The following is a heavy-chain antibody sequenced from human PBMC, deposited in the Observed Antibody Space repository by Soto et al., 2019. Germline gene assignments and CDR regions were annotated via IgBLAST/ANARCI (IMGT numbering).Heavy chain of an antibody. Sequence: ASLKVSCKASGYTFTNYFMHWVRQAPGQGLEWMGLINPSGGTTTYAQKFQGRVTMTGDTSTSTVYMELSSLRSEDTAVYYCARGTYCTSTTSYRMDLCGKGTTLTVSS. J-gene: IGHJ6*04. CDR3: ARGTYCTSTTSYRMDL. V-gene: IGHV1-46*03. CDR1: GYTFTNYF. CDR2: INPSGGTT. D-gene: IGHD2-2*02.